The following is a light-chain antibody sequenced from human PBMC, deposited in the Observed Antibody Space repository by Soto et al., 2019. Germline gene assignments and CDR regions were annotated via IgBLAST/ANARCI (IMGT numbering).Light chain of an antibody. J-gene: IGKJ1*01. V-gene: IGKV1-5*01. Sequence: DIQMTQSPSSRSASVVDRVTITFQASQNINNYLNWYQQKPGKAPKLLIYDASRLESAVPSRFSGSGSQTEFTLTISSLHPDDFATYYCHQYNSYTWTFGQGTKVDIK. CDR1: QNINNY. CDR2: DAS. CDR3: HQYNSYTWT.